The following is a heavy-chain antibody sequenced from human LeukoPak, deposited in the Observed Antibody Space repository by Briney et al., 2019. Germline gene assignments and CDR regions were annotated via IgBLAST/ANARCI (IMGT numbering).Heavy chain of an antibody. CDR2: IFSGGST. CDR3: ARGDFEY. CDR1: GFTVGTDF. Sequence: PGGSLRLSCAASGFTVGTDFVSWVRQAPGRGLEWVSIIFSGGSTYYADSVKGRFTISRDSSRNAAYLQMSSLRAEDTAVYYCARGDFEYWGQGTLVTVSS. J-gene: IGHJ4*02. V-gene: IGHV3-66*01.